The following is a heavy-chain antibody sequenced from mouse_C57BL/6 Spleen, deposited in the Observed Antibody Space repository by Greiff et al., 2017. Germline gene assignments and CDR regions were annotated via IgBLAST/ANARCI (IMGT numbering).Heavy chain of an antibody. Sequence: QVQLQESGAELVKPGASVKISCKASGYAFSSYWMHWVKQRPGQGLEWIGQIYPGDGDTNYNGKFKGKATLTVDKSSSTAYMQLSSLTSEDSAVYYCARADQEWYYFDYWGQGTTLTVSS. D-gene: IGHD1-3*01. J-gene: IGHJ2*01. V-gene: IGHV1-80*01. CDR1: GYAFSSYW. CDR3: ARADQEWYYFDY. CDR2: IYPGDGDT.